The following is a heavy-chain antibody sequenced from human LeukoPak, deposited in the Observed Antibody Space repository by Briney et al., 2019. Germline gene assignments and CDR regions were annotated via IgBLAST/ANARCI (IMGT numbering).Heavy chain of an antibody. Sequence: GGSLRLSCAPPGFAFSSYDMHWGRHVPRKGLEWVSAIGHAGDTYYADSVKGRFTISREDAKNYFFLQMNSLRAGDTAVYFCAALGDSIYWGQGTLVTVSS. D-gene: IGHD1-26*01. CDR1: GFAFSSYD. CDR2: IGHAGDT. J-gene: IGHJ4*02. CDR3: AALGDSIY. V-gene: IGHV3-13*01.